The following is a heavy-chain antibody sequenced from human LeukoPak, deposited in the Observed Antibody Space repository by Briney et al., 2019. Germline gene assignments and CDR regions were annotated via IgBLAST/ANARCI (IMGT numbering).Heavy chain of an antibody. V-gene: IGHV1-8*01. CDR3: ARGVATVTTKPSWFDP. CDR2: MNPNSGST. Sequence: ASVKVSCKASGYTFTSYDINWVRQATGQGLEWMGWMNPNSGSTGYAQKFQGRVTMTRNTSISTAYMELSSLRSEDTAVYYCARGVATVTTKPSWFDPWGQGTLVTVSS. D-gene: IGHD4-17*01. J-gene: IGHJ5*02. CDR1: GYTFTSYD.